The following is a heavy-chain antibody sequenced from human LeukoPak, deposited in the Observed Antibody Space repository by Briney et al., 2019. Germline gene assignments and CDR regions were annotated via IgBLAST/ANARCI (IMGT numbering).Heavy chain of an antibody. J-gene: IGHJ6*02. Sequence: GASVKVSCKASGYTFTSYYMHWVRQAPGQGLEWMGIINPSGGSTSYAQKFQGRVTMTRDTSTSTVYMELSSLRSEDTAVYYCARDSYSSSWYVGNYYGMDVWGQGTTVTVSS. V-gene: IGHV1-46*01. D-gene: IGHD6-13*01. CDR2: INPSGGST. CDR1: GYTFTSYY. CDR3: ARDSYSSSWYVGNYYGMDV.